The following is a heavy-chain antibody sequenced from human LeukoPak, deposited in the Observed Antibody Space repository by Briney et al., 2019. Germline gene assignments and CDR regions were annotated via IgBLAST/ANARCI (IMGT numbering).Heavy chain of an antibody. D-gene: IGHD6-13*01. CDR2: INSDGINT. V-gene: IGHV3-74*01. Sequence: PGGSLRLSCAASGFTFSNYWMHWVHQAPGKGLVWVSRINSDGINTSYADSVKGRFTISRDNSKNTLYLQMNSLRAEDTAVYYCAKDVPGSSSWYDIWGQGTLVTVSS. CDR1: GFTFSNYW. J-gene: IGHJ5*02. CDR3: AKDVPGSSSWYDI.